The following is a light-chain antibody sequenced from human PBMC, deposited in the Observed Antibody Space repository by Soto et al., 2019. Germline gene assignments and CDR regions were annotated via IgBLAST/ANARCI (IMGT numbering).Light chain of an antibody. CDR3: QPYNNLPQT. CDR2: GAS. Sequence: EIVMTQSPATLSVSPGERATLSCRASQSVSSNLAWYQQKPGQAPRLLIYGASTRATGIPARFSGSGSGTEFTLTLSSLQSEDFAVYYCQPYNNLPQTFGQGTKVEIK. V-gene: IGKV3-15*01. CDR1: QSVSSN. J-gene: IGKJ1*01.